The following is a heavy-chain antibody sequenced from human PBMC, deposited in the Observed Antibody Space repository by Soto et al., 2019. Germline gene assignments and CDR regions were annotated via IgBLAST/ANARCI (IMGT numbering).Heavy chain of an antibody. CDR3: AKEKKYHPWYGMGV. CDR2: ISYDGSNK. V-gene: IGHV3-30*18. CDR1: GFTFSSYG. Sequence: GGSLRLSCAASGFTFSSYGMHWVRQAPGKGLEWVAVISYDGSNKYYADSVKGRFTISRDNSKNTMYLQMNSLRAEDTAVYYCAKEKKYHPWYGMGVWGQGSTVTVSS. J-gene: IGHJ6*02. D-gene: IGHD2-2*01.